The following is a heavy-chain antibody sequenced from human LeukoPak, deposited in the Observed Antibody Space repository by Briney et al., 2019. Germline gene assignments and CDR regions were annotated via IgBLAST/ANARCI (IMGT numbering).Heavy chain of an antibody. J-gene: IGHJ4*02. CDR1: GGSISSSSSYY. V-gene: IGHV4-39*07. CDR2: IYYSGIT. D-gene: IGHD4-17*01. CDR3: ARELDYGDYGDY. Sequence: PSETLSLTCTVSGGSISSSSSYYGGWIRQPPGKGLGWIGSIYYSGITYYNPSLKSLVTISVDTSKNQFSLKLSSVTAADTAVYYCARELDYGDYGDYWGQGTLVTVSS.